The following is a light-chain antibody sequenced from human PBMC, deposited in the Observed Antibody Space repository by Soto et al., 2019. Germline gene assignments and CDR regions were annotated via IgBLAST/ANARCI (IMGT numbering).Light chain of an antibody. CDR3: QHYDNTPPSVT. Sequence: EIVLTQSPDTLSLSPGERATLSCRASQSVSSDFLVWYQRKPGQAPRLLLYGASSRATGIPDRFSGSGSGTDFFLAISRLEPEDVAVHYCQHYDNTPPSVTFGPGTKVDFK. J-gene: IGKJ3*01. CDR1: QSVSSDF. CDR2: GAS. V-gene: IGKV3-20*01.